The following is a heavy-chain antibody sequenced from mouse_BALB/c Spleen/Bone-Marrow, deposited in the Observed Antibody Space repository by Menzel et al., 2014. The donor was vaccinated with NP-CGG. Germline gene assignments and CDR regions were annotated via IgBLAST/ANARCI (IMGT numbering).Heavy chain of an antibody. CDR3: ARYDGYFDY. CDR1: GYAFTDYL. J-gene: IGHJ2*01. Sequence: VQLVESGAELVRPGTSVKVSCKASGYAFTDYLMDWLKQRPGQGLEWIGVINPGSGSTNYNEKFKDKATLTADKSSSTAYMQLSSLTSDDSAVYFCARYDGYFDYWGQGTILTVSS. V-gene: IGHV1-54*01. CDR2: INPGSGST. D-gene: IGHD2-3*01.